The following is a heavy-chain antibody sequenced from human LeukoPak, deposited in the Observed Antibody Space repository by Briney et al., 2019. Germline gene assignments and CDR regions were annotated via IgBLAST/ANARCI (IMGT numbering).Heavy chain of an antibody. CDR3: ARSSVLRYFDWLLSTYYFDY. CDR1: GYSISSGYY. D-gene: IGHD3-9*01. V-gene: IGHV4-38-2*02. CDR2: IYHSGST. J-gene: IGHJ4*02. Sequence: SETLSLTCTVSGYSISSGYYWGWIRQPPGKGLEWIGSIYHSGSTYYNPSLKSRVTISVDTSKNQFSLKLSSVTAADTAVYYCARSSVLRYFDWLLSTYYFDYWGQGTLVTVSS.